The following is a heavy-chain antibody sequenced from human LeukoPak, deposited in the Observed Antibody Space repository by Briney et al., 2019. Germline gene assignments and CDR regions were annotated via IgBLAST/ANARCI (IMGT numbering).Heavy chain of an antibody. CDR1: GFTFSRFW. V-gene: IGHV3-7*01. Sequence: QPGVCLRLSCAASGFTFSRFWMSWVRQAPGKGLQWVANIKEDGSEKYYVDSVKGRFTVSKDNVKNSLYLQMNSLRAEDTALYFCARCIPGTTGFDYWGQGTLATVSS. J-gene: IGHJ4*02. CDR2: IKEDGSEK. CDR3: ARCIPGTTGFDY. D-gene: IGHD1-20*01.